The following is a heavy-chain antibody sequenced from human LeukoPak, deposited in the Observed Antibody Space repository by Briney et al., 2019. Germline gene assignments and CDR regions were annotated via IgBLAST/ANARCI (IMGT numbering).Heavy chain of an antibody. D-gene: IGHD3-16*01. Sequence: GASVKVSCKASGYTFTSYDISWVRQAPGQGLEWMGWISAYNGNTNYAQKLQGRVTMTTDTSTSTAYMELRSLRSDDTAVYYCARDLHWESCDRSTCSGLYYFDYWGQGTLVTVSP. CDR3: ARDLHWESCDRSTCSGLYYFDY. V-gene: IGHV1-18*01. CDR1: GYTFTSYD. CDR2: ISAYNGNT. J-gene: IGHJ4*02.